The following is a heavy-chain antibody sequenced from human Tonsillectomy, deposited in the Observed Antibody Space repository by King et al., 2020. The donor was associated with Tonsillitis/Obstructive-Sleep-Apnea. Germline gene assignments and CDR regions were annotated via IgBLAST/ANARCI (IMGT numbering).Heavy chain of an antibody. J-gene: IGHJ4*02. CDR3: ARAPETPRAFDY. V-gene: IGHV1-46*01. Sequence: QLVQSGAEVKKPGASVKVSCKASGYTFTSYYVHWVRQAPGQGLEWMGIINPSGGSTSYAQKFQGRVTMTRETSTSTVYMELSSLRSEDTAVYYCARAPETPRAFDYWGQGTLVTVSS. CDR1: GYTFTSYY. CDR2: INPSGGST.